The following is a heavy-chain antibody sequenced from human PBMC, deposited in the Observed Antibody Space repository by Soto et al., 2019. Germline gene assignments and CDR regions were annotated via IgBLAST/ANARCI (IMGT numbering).Heavy chain of an antibody. Sequence: PGGSLRLSCATNGFTFSSFGIHWVRQAPGKGLEWVAVISYDGIDKNYADSVKGRFTISRENSKNMVYLQMNSLRAEDTAVYYCAKVGPYDSGSYMFRYDRFDPWGQGTQVTVSS. CDR3: AKVGPYDSGSYMFRYDRFDP. V-gene: IGHV3-30*18. CDR2: ISYDGIDK. D-gene: IGHD3-10*01. J-gene: IGHJ5*02. CDR1: GFTFSSFG.